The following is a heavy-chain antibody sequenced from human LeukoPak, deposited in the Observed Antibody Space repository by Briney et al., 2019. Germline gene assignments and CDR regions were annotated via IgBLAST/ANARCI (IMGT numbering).Heavy chain of an antibody. CDR1: GYTFTSYD. J-gene: IGHJ4*01. Sequence: ASVKVSCKASGYTFTSYDTNWVRQATGQGLEWMGWMNPNSGNTGYAQKFQGRVTITRNTSISTAYMELSSLRSEDTAVYYCARGRKSIFGVVIMFDYWGQGTLVTVSS. CDR2: MNPNSGNT. D-gene: IGHD3-3*02. V-gene: IGHV1-8*03. CDR3: ARGRKSIFGVVIMFDY.